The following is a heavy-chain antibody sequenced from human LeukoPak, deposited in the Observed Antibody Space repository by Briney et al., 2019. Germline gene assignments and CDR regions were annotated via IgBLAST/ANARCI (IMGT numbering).Heavy chain of an antibody. Sequence: PGGSLRLSCAASGFMFSEYGMLWVRQAPGEGLEWVAFIRSDGSNALYADSVKGRFTSSRDNTKNTVSLQMNSLRPEDTAVYYCAKDWGARGCCGDYFDYWGQGSLVIVSS. J-gene: IGHJ4*02. D-gene: IGHD6-19*01. CDR3: AKDWGARGCCGDYFDY. CDR1: GFMFSEYG. V-gene: IGHV3-30*02. CDR2: IRSDGSNA.